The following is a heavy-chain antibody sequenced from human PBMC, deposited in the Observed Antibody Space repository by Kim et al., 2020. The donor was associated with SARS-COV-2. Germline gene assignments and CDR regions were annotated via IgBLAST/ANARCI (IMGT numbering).Heavy chain of an antibody. V-gene: IGHV4-30-4*01. Sequence: SKTLSLTCTVSGGSISSGDYYWSWIRQPPGKGLEWIGYIYHSGSTNYNPSLKSRVTISVDTSKKQFSLRVNSVTAADTAIYYCARGLSYSSSSRAFDYWGQGTLVTVSS. CDR3: ARGLSYSSSSRAFDY. J-gene: IGHJ4*02. CDR2: IYHSGST. CDR1: GGSISSGDYY. D-gene: IGHD6-6*01.